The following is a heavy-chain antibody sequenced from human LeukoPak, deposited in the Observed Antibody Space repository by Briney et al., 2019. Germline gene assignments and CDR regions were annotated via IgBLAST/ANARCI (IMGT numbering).Heavy chain of an antibody. CDR1: GGSFSGYY. CDR2: INHSGST. D-gene: IGHD6-13*01. Sequence: SETLSLTCAVYGGSFSGYYWSWIRQPPGKGLEWIGEINHSGSTNYNPSLKSRVTISVDTSKNQFSLKLSSVTAADTAVYYCARTIAAAGQALHDYWGQGTLVTVSS. V-gene: IGHV4-34*01. CDR3: ARTIAAAGQALHDY. J-gene: IGHJ4*02.